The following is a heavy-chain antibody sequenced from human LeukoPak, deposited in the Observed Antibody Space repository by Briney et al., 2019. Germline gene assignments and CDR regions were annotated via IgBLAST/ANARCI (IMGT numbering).Heavy chain of an antibody. D-gene: IGHD3-22*01. Sequence: GESLKISCKGSGCSFTSYWIGWVRQMPGKGLEWMGIIYPGDSDTRYSPSFQGQVTISADKSISTAYLQWSSLKASDTAMYYCARIADSSGYYYGWFDPWGQGTLVTVSS. CDR2: IYPGDSDT. CDR3: ARIADSSGYYYGWFDP. V-gene: IGHV5-51*01. CDR1: GCSFTSYW. J-gene: IGHJ5*02.